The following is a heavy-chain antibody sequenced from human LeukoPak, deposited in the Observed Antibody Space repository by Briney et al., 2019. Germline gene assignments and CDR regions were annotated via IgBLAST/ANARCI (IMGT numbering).Heavy chain of an antibody. Sequence: SETLSLTCNVSGYSISSGYYWGWIRQPPGKGLEWIGSIYHSGSTYYNPSLKSRVTISVDTSKNQFSLKLSSVTAADTAVYYCARWGTYASTSNWFDPWGQGTLVTVSS. CDR3: ARWGTYASTSNWFDP. J-gene: IGHJ5*02. CDR2: IYHSGST. D-gene: IGHD2-2*01. V-gene: IGHV4-38-2*02. CDR1: GYSISSGYY.